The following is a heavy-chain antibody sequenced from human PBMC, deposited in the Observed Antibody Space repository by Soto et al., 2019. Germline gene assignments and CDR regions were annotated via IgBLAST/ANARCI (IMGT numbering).Heavy chain of an antibody. CDR1: GVSITTTSYY. J-gene: IGHJ4*02. CDR2: VYFSGTT. Sequence: SETLSLTCTVSGVSITTTSYYWVWIRQPPGKGLEWIGSVYFSGTTYYNPSLKSRVTISVDTSKNHFSLRLSSVTAADTAIYYCARHGSYWGQGTLVTVPQ. V-gene: IGHV4-39*01. CDR3: ARHGSY.